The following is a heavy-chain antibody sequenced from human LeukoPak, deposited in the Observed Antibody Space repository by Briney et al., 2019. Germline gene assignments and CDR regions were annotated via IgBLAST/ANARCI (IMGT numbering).Heavy chain of an antibody. D-gene: IGHD2-15*01. CDR3: ARVSGGTRDY. CDR2: IYTSGST. CDR1: GGSLSSGSYY. V-gene: IGHV4-61*02. J-gene: IGHJ4*02. Sequence: SQTLSLTCTVSGGSLSSGSYYWSWIRQPAGKGLEWIGRIYTSGSTNYNPSLKSRVTISVETSKNQFSLKLSSVTAADTAVYYCARVSGGTRDYWGQGTLVTVSS.